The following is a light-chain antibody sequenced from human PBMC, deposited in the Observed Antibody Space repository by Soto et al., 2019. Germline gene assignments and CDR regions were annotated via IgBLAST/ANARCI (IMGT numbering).Light chain of an antibody. CDR2: GSS. CDR3: QQYGSSWT. CDR1: QSVSSSY. V-gene: IGKV3-20*01. J-gene: IGKJ1*01. Sequence: EIVLTQSPGTLSLSPGERATLSCRASQSVSSSYLAWYQQKPGQTPRLLIYGSSSRATGIPDRFSGSGSGTDFTLTISRLEPEDFAVYYCQQYGSSWTSGLGTKVEVK.